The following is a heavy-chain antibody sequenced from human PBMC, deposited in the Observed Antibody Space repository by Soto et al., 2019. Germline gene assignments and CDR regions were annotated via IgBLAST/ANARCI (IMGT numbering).Heavy chain of an antibody. Sequence: PSETLSLTCAVYGGSFSGYYWSWLRQPPGKGPEWIGEINHSGNTKYTPSLESRVTISVDTSKNQFSLKLNSVSAADTAVYYCAXTGGMDVWSQGATVTVSS. J-gene: IGHJ6*02. CDR2: INHSGNT. CDR1: GGSFSGYY. CDR3: AXTGGMDV. V-gene: IGHV4-34*01.